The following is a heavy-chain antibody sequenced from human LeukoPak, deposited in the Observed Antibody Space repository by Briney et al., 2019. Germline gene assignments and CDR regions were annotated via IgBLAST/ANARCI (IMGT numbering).Heavy chain of an antibody. Sequence: GTSVKVSCKASGFTFTSSAMQCGGQARGPRLEWRGWIVVGSGNRNYAQKFQERVTITRDMSTSTAYMELNSLRSEDTAVYYCAADYLVPAALDPWGQGTLVTVSS. CDR2: IVVGSGNR. CDR3: AADYLVPAALDP. CDR1: GFTFTSSA. D-gene: IGHD2-2*01. V-gene: IGHV1-58*02. J-gene: IGHJ5*02.